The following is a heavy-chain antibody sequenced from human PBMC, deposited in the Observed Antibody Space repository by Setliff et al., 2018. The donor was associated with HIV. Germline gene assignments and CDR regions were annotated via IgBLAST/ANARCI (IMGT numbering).Heavy chain of an antibody. Sequence: ASVKVSCKASGYTFTSYGISWVRQAPGQGLEWMGWISAYNGNTNYAQKLQGRVTMTTDTSTSTAYMELRSLRSDDTAVYYFAGSGCCSGGSCFDYWGQGTLVTVSS. CDR1: GYTFTSYG. CDR2: ISAYNGNT. V-gene: IGHV1-18*01. CDR3: AGSGCCSGGSCFDY. D-gene: IGHD2-15*01. J-gene: IGHJ4*02.